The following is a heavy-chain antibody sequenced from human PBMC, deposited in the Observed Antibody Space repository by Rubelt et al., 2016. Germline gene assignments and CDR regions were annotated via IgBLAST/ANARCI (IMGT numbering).Heavy chain of an antibody. J-gene: IGHJ4*02. D-gene: IGHD3-3*01. V-gene: IGHV3-21*01. CDR2: IVYSGDSQ. CDR1: GFTFTTAG. CDR3: ARDGSEWSRDY. Sequence: EVQLVESGGGLVKPGGSLKLSCAASGFTFTTAGMTWIRQAPGKGLEWVSTIVYSGDSQYYADSVKGRFTISRDKTRNSLFLQMNSLRADETAIYYCARDGSEWSRDYWGQGTLVTVSS.